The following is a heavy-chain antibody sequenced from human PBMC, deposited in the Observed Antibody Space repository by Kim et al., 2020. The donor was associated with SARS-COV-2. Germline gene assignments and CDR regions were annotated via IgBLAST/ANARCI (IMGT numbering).Heavy chain of an antibody. D-gene: IGHD3-10*01. J-gene: IGHJ4*02. V-gene: IGHV3-33*06. Sequence: GGSLRLSCAASGFTFSSYAMHWVRQAPGKGLEWVAVIWYDGSNKYYADSVKGRFTISRDNSKNTLYLQMNSLRAEDTAVYYCAKVPGYGSGSYYFDYWGQGTLVTVSS. CDR3: AKVPGYGSGSYYFDY. CDR1: GFTFSSYA. CDR2: IWYDGSNK.